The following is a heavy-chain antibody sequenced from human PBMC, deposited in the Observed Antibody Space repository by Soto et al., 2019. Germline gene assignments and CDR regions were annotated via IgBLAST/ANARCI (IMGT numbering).Heavy chain of an antibody. CDR1: GGTFYTYT. CDR2: FIPILDMA. J-gene: IGHJ4*02. CDR3: AITYCRDNSCPRDFDF. Sequence: QVQVVQSGAEVKKPESSVKVSCKPSGGTFYTYTVNWVRLAPGHGLEWMGRFIPILDMANYAQKFQDRVTITADRSTFTAYMELNSLTSDDTAVYYCAITYCRDNSCPRDFDFWGPGTRVTVSS. D-gene: IGHD2-21*01. V-gene: IGHV1-69*02.